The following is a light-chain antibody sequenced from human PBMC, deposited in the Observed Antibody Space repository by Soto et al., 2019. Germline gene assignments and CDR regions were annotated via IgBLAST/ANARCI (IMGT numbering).Light chain of an antibody. CDR2: EGS. CDR1: SSDVGSYNL. V-gene: IGLV2-23*03. Sequence: QSALTQPASVSGSPGQSITISCTGTSSDVGSYNLVSWYQQHPGKAPKLMIYEGSKRPSGVSNRFSGSKSGNTASLTISGLPAEDEDDYYCCSYAGSSTFHVVFGGGTKLTVL. CDR3: CSYAGSSTFHVV. J-gene: IGLJ2*01.